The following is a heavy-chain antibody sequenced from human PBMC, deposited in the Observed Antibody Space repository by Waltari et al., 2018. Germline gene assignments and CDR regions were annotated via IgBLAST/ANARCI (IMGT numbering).Heavy chain of an antibody. J-gene: IGHJ4*02. D-gene: IGHD6-6*01. V-gene: IGHV3-7*01. Sequence: EVQLVESGGGLVQPGGSLRLSCEVYGFTFNRDWMSWGRQAPGKGLEWVAKINEDGSEKYYVDSVKGRFTISRDNAKSSLFLQVNSLRGEDTAVYYCVRDREYSLDYWGQGTLVTVSS. CDR1: GFTFNRDW. CDR3: VRDREYSLDY. CDR2: INEDGSEK.